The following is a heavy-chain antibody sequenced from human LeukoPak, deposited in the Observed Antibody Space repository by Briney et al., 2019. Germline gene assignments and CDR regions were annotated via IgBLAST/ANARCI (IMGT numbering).Heavy chain of an antibody. D-gene: IGHD4-17*01. CDR3: ARGIESYGDYGY. V-gene: IGHV4-59*01. Sequence: PSETLYLTCTASGGSISGSYWSWIRQPPGKGLEWIAYMYNSGSTNYNPSLKSRVTISIDTSKNQFSLKLSSLTAADTAIYYCARGIESYGDYGYWGQGILVTVSS. CDR1: GGSISGSY. J-gene: IGHJ4*02. CDR2: MYNSGST.